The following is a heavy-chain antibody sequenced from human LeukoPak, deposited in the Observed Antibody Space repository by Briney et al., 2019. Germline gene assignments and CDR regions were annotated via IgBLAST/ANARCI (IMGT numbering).Heavy chain of an antibody. Sequence: PSETLSLTCTVSGGSISSASYFWGWIRQPPGKGLEWIGTLYYSGSTYYSASLKSRVTMSGDTSRNQFSLRLSSVNAADTAVYYCAKAGVCYSDSSALYAFDFWGPGTMVTVSS. D-gene: IGHD3-22*01. J-gene: IGHJ3*01. CDR1: GGSISSASYF. CDR3: AKAGVCYSDSSALYAFDF. CDR2: LYYSGST. V-gene: IGHV4-39*01.